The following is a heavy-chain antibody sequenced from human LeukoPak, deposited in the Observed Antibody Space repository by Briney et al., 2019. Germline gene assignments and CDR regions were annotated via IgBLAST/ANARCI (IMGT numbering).Heavy chain of an antibody. D-gene: IGHD5-12*01. Sequence: GGSLRLSCAASGFTFSSYEMHWVRQAPGKGLEWVSYISSSDSTIYYADSVKGRFTISRDNAKNSLYLQMNSLRAEDTAVYYCAREVANAFDIWGQGTMVTVSS. J-gene: IGHJ3*02. CDR3: AREVANAFDI. CDR1: GFTFSSYE. CDR2: ISSSDSTI. V-gene: IGHV3-48*03.